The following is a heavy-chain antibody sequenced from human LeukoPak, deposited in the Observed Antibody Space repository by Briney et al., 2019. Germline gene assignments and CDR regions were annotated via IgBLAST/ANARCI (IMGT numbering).Heavy chain of an antibody. Sequence: SVKVSCKASGGTFSSYAISWVRQAPGQGLEWMGGIIPIFGTANYAQKFQGRVTITADESTSTAYMELSSLRSEDTAVYYCARGISPYYYYYGMDVWGQGTTVTVSS. J-gene: IGHJ6*02. CDR1: GGTFSSYA. CDR3: ARGISPYYYYYGMDV. CDR2: IIPIFGTA. D-gene: IGHD3-10*01. V-gene: IGHV1-69*13.